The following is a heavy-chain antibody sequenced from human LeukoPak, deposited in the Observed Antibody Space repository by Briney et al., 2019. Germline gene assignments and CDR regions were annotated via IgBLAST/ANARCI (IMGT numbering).Heavy chain of an antibody. Sequence: PGGSLRLSCAASGFTFSSYWMSWVRQAPGKGLEWVANIKQDGSEEYYVDSVKGRFTISRDNSKNTLYLQMNSLRAEDTAVYYCARAIVPLSASGWYYFDYWGQGTMVTVSS. CDR3: ARAIVPLSASGWYYFDY. D-gene: IGHD6-19*01. CDR2: IKQDGSEE. V-gene: IGHV3-7*03. J-gene: IGHJ4*02. CDR1: GFTFSSYW.